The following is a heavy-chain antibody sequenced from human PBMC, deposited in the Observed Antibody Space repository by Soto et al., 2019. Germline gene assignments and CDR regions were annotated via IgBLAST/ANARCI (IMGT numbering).Heavy chain of an antibody. CDR2: ISSSSSST. D-gene: IGHD3-3*01. Sequence: GGSLRLSCAASGFIFRDFYMSWIRQVPGKGLEWLSKISSSSSSTDYADSVKGRFTISRDNAKNSLYLQMSSLRAEDTAVYYCARDRGGGSILAGHYGMDVWGQGTTVTVSS. CDR1: GFIFRDFY. J-gene: IGHJ6*02. V-gene: IGHV3-11*06. CDR3: ARDRGGGSILAGHYGMDV.